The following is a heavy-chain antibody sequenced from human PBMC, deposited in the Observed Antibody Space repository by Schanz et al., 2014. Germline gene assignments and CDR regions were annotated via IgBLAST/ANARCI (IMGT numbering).Heavy chain of an antibody. V-gene: IGHV3-23*01. Sequence: EVQLLESGGGLVRPGGSLRLSCAASGFTFSTYAMSWVRQAPGKGLEWVSAISGSGGSTYYADSVKGRFTISRDKSKITLYLQMNSLRAGDTAVYYCARGTDCNLHYWGQGALVTVSS. J-gene: IGHJ4*02. CDR3: ARGTDCNLHY. D-gene: IGHD3-16*01. CDR1: GFTFSTYA. CDR2: ISGSGGST.